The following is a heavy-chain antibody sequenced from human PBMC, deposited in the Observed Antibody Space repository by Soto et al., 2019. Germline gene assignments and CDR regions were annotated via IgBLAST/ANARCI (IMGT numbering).Heavy chain of an antibody. V-gene: IGHV4-30-2*01. CDR1: GGSISGGGYS. CDR2: IYHSGST. Sequence: SEMLRLRWAVAGGSISGGGYSWSWIRQPPGKGLECIGYIYHSGSTYYNPSLKSRVTISVDRPKNQFSLKLSSVTAADTAVYYCARGPPLGYWGQGTLVTVSS. J-gene: IGHJ4*02. CDR3: ARGPPLGY.